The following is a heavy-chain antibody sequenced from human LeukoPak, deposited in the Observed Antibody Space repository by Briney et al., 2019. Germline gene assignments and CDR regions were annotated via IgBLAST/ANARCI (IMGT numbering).Heavy chain of an antibody. J-gene: IGHJ4*02. D-gene: IGHD3-22*01. CDR3: AGDGRNYYDSSGYYPYYFDY. CDR2: IYYSGST. Sequence: SETLSLTCTVSGGSISSYYWSWIRQPPGKGLEWIGYIYYSGSTNYNPSLKSRVTISVDTCKNQFSLKLSSVTAADTAVYYCAGDGRNYYDSSGYYPYYFDYWGQGTLVTVSS. V-gene: IGHV4-59*12. CDR1: GGSISSYY.